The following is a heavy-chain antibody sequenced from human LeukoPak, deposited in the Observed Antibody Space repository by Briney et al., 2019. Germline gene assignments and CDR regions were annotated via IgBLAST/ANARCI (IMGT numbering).Heavy chain of an antibody. V-gene: IGHV3-48*03. Sequence: GGALRLSCAGSGFTFSQYEMNWVRQAPGKGVEWSSYISTSSTPIYYADSVKGRFTISRDDAKNSLYLQMNSLRAEDTAVYYCARDEGSWNYEYWGQGTLVTVSS. D-gene: IGHD1-7*01. CDR1: GFTFSQYE. J-gene: IGHJ4*02. CDR2: ISTSSTPI. CDR3: ARDEGSWNYEY.